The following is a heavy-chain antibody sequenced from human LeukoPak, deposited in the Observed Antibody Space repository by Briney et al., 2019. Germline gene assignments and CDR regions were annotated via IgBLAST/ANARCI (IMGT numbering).Heavy chain of an antibody. J-gene: IGHJ4*02. CDR3: AGVGATRGYYFDY. CDR2: INPSGGST. CDR1: GYTFSSYY. V-gene: IGHV1-46*01. Sequence: ASVKVSCKASGYTFSSYYMHWVRQAPGQGLEWMGVINPSGGSTSYAEKFQGRVTMTRDTSATTVYMEVSSLRSEDTAVYYCAGVGATRGYYFDYWGQGTLVTVSS. D-gene: IGHD1-26*01.